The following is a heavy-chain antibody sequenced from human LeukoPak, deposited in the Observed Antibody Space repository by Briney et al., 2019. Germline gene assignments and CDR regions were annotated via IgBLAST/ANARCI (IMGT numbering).Heavy chain of an antibody. CDR1: GGSISSYY. J-gene: IGHJ3*02. Sequence: SETLSLTCTVSGGSISSYYWSWIRQPPGKGLEWIGYIHTSGSSNYNPYLKSRVTISVDTSKNQFSLRLSSVTAADTAVYYCARNPPSDAFDIGGQGTMVTVSS. V-gene: IGHV4-4*09. CDR2: IHTSGSS. CDR3: ARNPPSDAFDI.